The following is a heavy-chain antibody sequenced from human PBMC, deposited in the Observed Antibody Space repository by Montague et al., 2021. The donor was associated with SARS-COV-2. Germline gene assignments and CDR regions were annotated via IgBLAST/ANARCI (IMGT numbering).Heavy chain of an antibody. CDR3: ARGDHPQSGSWYFFDT. V-gene: IGHV4-4*07. J-gene: IGHJ4*02. CDR1: VHSSVDEY. Sequence: SETLSLTCTVAVHSSVDEYWRWLEQPTAEVLEWIGLVYSIGNANYSPSLKSRVTMSVDTSQSQFFLKLNSLTAADTAVYYCARGDHPQSGSWYFFDTWGQGALVTVSS. D-gene: IGHD6-13*01. CDR2: VYSIGNA.